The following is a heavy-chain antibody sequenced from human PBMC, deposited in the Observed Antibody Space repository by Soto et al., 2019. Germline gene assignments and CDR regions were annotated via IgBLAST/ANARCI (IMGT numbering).Heavy chain of an antibody. V-gene: IGHV4-59*12. D-gene: IGHD4-17*01. CDR2: IYYSGST. CDR3: ETRERYGDLDY. CDR1: NGSISPNY. Sequence: SETLSLTCTVSNGSISPNYWSWIRQPPGKGLEWIGYIYYSGSTYYNPSLKSRVTMSVDTSKNQFSLKLTSVTAVDTAVYYCETRERYGDLDYWGQGTLVTVSS. J-gene: IGHJ4*02.